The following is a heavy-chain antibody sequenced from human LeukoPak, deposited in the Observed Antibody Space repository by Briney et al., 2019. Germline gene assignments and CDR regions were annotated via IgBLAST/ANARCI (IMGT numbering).Heavy chain of an antibody. CDR3: ARRRYSGSSQHFDY. J-gene: IGHJ4*02. D-gene: IGHD1-26*01. V-gene: IGHV3-73*01. CDR1: GFTFSGSA. Sequence: PGGSLRLSCATSGFTFSGSAIHWVRQASGKGLEWVGRIRSKTHSYATAYAASLKGRFTISRDNAKNSLYLQMNSLRAEDTAVYYCARRRYSGSSQHFDYWGQGTLVTVSS. CDR2: IRSKTHSYAT.